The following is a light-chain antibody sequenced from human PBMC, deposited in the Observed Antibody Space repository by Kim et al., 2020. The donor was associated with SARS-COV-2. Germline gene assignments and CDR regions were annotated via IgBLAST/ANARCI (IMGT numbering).Light chain of an antibody. CDR1: QSVSSSY. CDR3: QQYGSSPPIT. J-gene: IGKJ5*01. Sequence: PGERATLSCRASQSVSSSYLAWCQQKPGQAPRLLIYGASSKATGIPDRFSGNRSGTDFTLTISKLEPEDFAMYYCQQYGSSPPITFGQRTRLGIK. CDR2: GAS. V-gene: IGKV3-20*01.